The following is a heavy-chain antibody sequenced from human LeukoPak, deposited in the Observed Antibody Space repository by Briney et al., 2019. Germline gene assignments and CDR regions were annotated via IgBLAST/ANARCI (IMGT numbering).Heavy chain of an antibody. CDR2: INSDGSRT. Sequence: PGVSLRLSCAASGFTLSSHWMHWVRQAPGKGLVWVSRINSDGSRTNYADSVMGRLTISRDNAKNTLYLQMNSLRAEDTAVYYCAREVISSARQTDAFDIWGQGTMVTVSS. J-gene: IGHJ3*02. CDR1: GFTLSSHW. V-gene: IGHV3-74*01. D-gene: IGHD6-19*01. CDR3: AREVISSARQTDAFDI.